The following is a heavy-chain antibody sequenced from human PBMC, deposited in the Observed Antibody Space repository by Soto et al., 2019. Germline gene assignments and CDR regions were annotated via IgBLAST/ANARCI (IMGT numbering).Heavy chain of an antibody. CDR3: ARQGAIGY. CDR1: GGSFSGYY. CDR2: INHSGST. J-gene: IGHJ4*02. Sequence: PSETLSLTCAVYGGSFSGYYWSWIRQPPGKGLEWIGEINHSGSTNYNPSLKSRVTISVDTSKNQFSLKLSSVTAADTAVYYCARQGAIGYWGQGTLVTVSS. V-gene: IGHV4-34*01.